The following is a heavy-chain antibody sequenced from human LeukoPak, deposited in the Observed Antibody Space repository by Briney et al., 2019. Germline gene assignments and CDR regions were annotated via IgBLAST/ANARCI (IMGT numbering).Heavy chain of an antibody. CDR1: GYTFADYY. CDR2: INPNSGGT. J-gene: IGHJ4*02. V-gene: IGHV1-2*06. Sequence: ASVKVSCKASGYTFADYYMHWVRQAPGQGLEWMGRINPNSGGTNYAQKFQGKVTMTRDTSISTAYMELRRLRSDDTAVYYCARGGVAVAGQIGYWGQGTLVTVSS. D-gene: IGHD2-15*01. CDR3: ARGGVAVAGQIGY.